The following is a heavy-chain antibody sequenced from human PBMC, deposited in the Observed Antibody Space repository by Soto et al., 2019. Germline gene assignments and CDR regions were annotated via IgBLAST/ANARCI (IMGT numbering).Heavy chain of an antibody. V-gene: IGHV4-61*01. CDR1: GGSVSSGSYY. CDR2: IYYSGST. D-gene: IGHD5-18*01. Sequence: SETLSLTCTVSGGSVSSGSYYWSWIRQPPGKGLEWIGYIYYSGSTNYNPSLKSRVTISVDTSKNQFSLKLSSVTAADTAVYYCARQGAEGYSYGYHYYGMDVWGQGTTVNVSS. CDR3: ARQGAEGYSYGYHYYGMDV. J-gene: IGHJ6*02.